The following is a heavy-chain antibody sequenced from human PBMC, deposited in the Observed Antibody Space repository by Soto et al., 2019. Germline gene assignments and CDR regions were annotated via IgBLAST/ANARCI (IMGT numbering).Heavy chain of an antibody. CDR3: ASVQLYEYGATTGWLDP. CDR1: GGSISSGGYY. D-gene: IGHD4-17*01. CDR2: TFYSGAT. V-gene: IGHV4-31*03. J-gene: IGHJ5*02. Sequence: ASETLSLTCTVSGGSISSGGYYWSWIRQHPGKGLEWIGYTFYSGATYYNPSLKSRTIISVDTSKNQFSLTLTSLTAADTAVYYCASVQLYEYGATTGWLDPWCQGSLVTVSS.